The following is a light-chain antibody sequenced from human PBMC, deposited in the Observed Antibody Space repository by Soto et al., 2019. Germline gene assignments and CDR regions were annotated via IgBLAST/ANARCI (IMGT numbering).Light chain of an antibody. J-gene: IGKJ3*01. Sequence: EIVMTQSQATLSVYPGERATLSCRASQSVSSNLAWYQQKPGQAPRLLIYGASTRATGIPARFSGSGSGTEFTLTISSLQAEDFAVYYCQQYNNWPFTFGPGTKVDIK. CDR3: QQYNNWPFT. V-gene: IGKV3-15*01. CDR2: GAS. CDR1: QSVSSN.